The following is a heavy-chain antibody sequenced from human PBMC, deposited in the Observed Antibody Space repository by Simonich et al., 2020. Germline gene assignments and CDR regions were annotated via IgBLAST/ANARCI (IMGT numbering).Heavy chain of an antibody. CDR3: ARDREVYGSGSYYNY. CDR2: KKQNGSGK. Sequence: EVQLVESGGGLVQPGGSLRLSCAASGFTFSSYWMSWVRQAPGKGLEWETNKKQNGSGKYDVDSVKGRFTISRDNAKNSLYLQMNSLRAEDTAVYYCARDREVYGSGSYYNYWGQGTLVTVSS. D-gene: IGHD3-10*01. V-gene: IGHV3-7*01. CDR1: GFTFSSYW. J-gene: IGHJ4*02.